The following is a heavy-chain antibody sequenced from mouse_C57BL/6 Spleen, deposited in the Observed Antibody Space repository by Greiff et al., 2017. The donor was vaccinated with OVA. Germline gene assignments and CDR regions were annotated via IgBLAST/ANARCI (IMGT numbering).Heavy chain of an antibody. CDR3: ARGSSGPLAMDY. J-gene: IGHJ4*01. D-gene: IGHD3-2*02. V-gene: IGHV1-52*01. Sequence: QVQLQQPGAELVRPGSSVKLSCKASGYTFTSYWMHWVKQRPIQGLEWIGNIDPSDSETHYNQKFKDKATLTVDKSSSTAYMQLSSLTSEDSAVYYCARGSSGPLAMDYWGQGTSVTVSS. CDR2: IDPSDSET. CDR1: GYTFTSYW.